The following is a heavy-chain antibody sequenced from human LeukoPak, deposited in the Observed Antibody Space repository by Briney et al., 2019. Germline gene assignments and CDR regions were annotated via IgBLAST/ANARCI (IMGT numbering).Heavy chain of an antibody. Sequence: GASVKVSCKVSGYTLTELSMHWVRQAPGKGLEWMGGFDPEDGETIYAQKFQGRVTITRDTSASTAYMEVSSLTSEDTAVYYCARGKVLRYFDSWGQGTLVTVSS. J-gene: IGHJ4*02. CDR2: FDPEDGET. D-gene: IGHD3-9*01. CDR1: GYTLTELS. CDR3: ARGKVLRYFDS. V-gene: IGHV1-24*01.